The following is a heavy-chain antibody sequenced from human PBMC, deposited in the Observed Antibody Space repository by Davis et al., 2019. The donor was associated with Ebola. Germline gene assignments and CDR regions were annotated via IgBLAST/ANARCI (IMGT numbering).Heavy chain of an antibody. V-gene: IGHV4-34*01. CDR1: GGSFSGYY. CDR3: ARGGESLLHYYYYGMDV. Sequence: SETLSLTCAVYGGSFSGYYWSWIRQPPGKGLEWIGEINHSGSTNYNPSLKSRVTISVDTSKNQFSLKLSSVTAADTAVYYCARGGESLLHYYYYGMDVWGQGTTVTVSS. CDR2: INHSGST. J-gene: IGHJ6*02.